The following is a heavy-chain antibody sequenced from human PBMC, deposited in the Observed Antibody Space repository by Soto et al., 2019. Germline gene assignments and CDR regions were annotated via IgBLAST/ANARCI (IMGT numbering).Heavy chain of an antibody. CDR3: ARAGRPNYDILTGYFGVYYYYGMDV. CDR2: IIPIFGTA. J-gene: IGHJ6*02. D-gene: IGHD3-9*01. V-gene: IGHV1-69*13. Sequence: SVKVCCKASGGTFSSYAISWVRQAPGQGLEWMGGIIPIFGTANYAQKFQGRVTITADESTSTAYMELSSLRSEDTAVYYCARAGRPNYDILTGYFGVYYYYGMDVWGQGTTVTVS. CDR1: GGTFSSYA.